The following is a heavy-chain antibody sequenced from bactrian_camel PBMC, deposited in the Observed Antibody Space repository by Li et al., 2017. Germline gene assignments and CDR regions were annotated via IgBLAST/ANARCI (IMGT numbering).Heavy chain of an antibody. V-gene: IGHV3S54*01. CDR3: KLQYAPRPGTWDRSCLDAVNR. CDR1: GYIRARNC. Sequence: HVQLVESGGGSVQAGGSLRLSCAASGYIRARNCMLWFRRAPGGKRVGVASIYPSRGTTFYDDSVKGRFGISRDDAKSTTYLELRDLKQDDSAMYYCKLQYAPRPGTWDRSCLDAVNRWGQGTQVTVS. CDR2: IYPSRGTT. D-gene: IGHD1*01. J-gene: IGHJ4*01.